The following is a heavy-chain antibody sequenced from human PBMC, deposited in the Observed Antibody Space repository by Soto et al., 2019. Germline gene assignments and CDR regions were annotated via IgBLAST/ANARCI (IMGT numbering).Heavy chain of an antibody. V-gene: IGHV1-69*01. CDR1: GGTFSSYS. D-gene: IGHD1-26*01. CDR3: ARDGGRHSGGIDY. Sequence: QVQLLQSGAEVKKPGSSVKVSCKASGGTFSSYSINWVRQAPGPGIELMGEIIPIFGTSNYAQKFQGRVTMTAAESKSTAYMELSSLRSEDTDVYYCARDGGRHSGGIDYWGQGTLVTVS. J-gene: IGHJ4*02. CDR2: IIPIFGTS.